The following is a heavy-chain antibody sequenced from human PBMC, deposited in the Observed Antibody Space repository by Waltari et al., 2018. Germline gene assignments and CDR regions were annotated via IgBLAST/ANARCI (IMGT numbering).Heavy chain of an antibody. CDR3: AAHVDIVATTLDY. CDR1: GYTFTDYY. Sequence: EVQLVQSGAEVKKPGATVKISCKASGYTFTDYYMHWVQQAPGKGLEWMGRVDPEDGETIDAEKFQGRVTITEDTSTDTAYMEQSSLRSEDTAVYYCAAHVDIVATTLDYWGQGTLVTVSS. CDR2: VDPEDGET. D-gene: IGHD5-12*01. J-gene: IGHJ4*02. V-gene: IGHV1-69-2*01.